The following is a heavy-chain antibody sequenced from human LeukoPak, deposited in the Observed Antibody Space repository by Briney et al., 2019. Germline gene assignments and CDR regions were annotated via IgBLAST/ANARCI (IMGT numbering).Heavy chain of an antibody. J-gene: IGHJ4*02. Sequence: GGSLRLSCAASGFTFSSYAMSWVRQAPGKGLEWVSLINDSGGNTYYADSVKGRFTISRDNAKNSLYLQMNSLRAEDTAVYYCARIRQIRFGESDYWGQGTLVTVSS. V-gene: IGHV3-23*01. CDR1: GFTFSSYA. D-gene: IGHD3-10*01. CDR3: ARIRQIRFGESDY. CDR2: INDSGGNT.